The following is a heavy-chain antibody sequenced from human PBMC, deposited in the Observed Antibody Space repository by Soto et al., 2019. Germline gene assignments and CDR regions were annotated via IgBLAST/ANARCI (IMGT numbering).Heavy chain of an antibody. D-gene: IGHD1-1*01. CDR3: TTDPPLELVELPRYYYYGMDV. Sequence: PGGSLRLSCAASGFTFSNAWMNWVRQAPGKGLEWVGRIKSKTDGGTTDYAAPVKGRFTISRDDSKNTLYLQMNGLKTEDTAVYYCTTDPPLELVELPRYYYYGMDVWGQGTTVTVSS. J-gene: IGHJ6*02. V-gene: IGHV3-15*07. CDR1: GFTFSNAW. CDR2: IKSKTDGGTT.